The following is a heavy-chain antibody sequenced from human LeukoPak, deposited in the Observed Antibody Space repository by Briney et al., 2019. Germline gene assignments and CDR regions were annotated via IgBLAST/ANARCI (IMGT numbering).Heavy chain of an antibody. CDR2: INHSGST. D-gene: IGHD6-13*01. J-gene: IGHJ5*02. CDR3: ARRAAAGNAMRRRNWFDP. Sequence: SETLSLTCAVYGGSFSGYYWSWIRQPPGKGLEWIGEINHSGSTNYNPSLKSRVSISVDTSKNQFSLKLSSVTAADTAVYYCARRAAAGNAMRRRNWFDPWGQGTLVTVSS. CDR1: GGSFSGYY. V-gene: IGHV4-34*01.